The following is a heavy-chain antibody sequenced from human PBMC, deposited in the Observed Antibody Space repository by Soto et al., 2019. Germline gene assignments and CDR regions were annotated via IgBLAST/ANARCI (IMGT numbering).Heavy chain of an antibody. V-gene: IGHV3-15*07. D-gene: IGHD3-10*01. Sequence: EVELVESGGGLVKPGGSLRLSCAASGFTFGNAWMNWVRQAPGKGLEWVGRIKSKTDGGTSDYGASVKGRVTISRDDSRHTMYRQMDRLEIEDTAIYYCTAAMADWGQGTLVTVSS. CDR3: TAAMAD. CDR1: GFTFGNAW. J-gene: IGHJ4*02. CDR2: IKSKTDGGTS.